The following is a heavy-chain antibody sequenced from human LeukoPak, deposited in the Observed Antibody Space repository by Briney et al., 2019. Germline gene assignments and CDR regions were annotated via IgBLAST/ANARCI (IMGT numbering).Heavy chain of an antibody. D-gene: IGHD5-24*01. V-gene: IGHV3-7*01. CDR1: GFTFSSYW. Sequence: TGGSLRLSRAASGFTFSSYWMSWVGQAPGKGREGVANMKQDGREGYDVDSVKGPFTVARDNAKNSLYLQMNSLRAEDTAVYYCARDADLGTTLTGAFDIWGQGTMVTVSS. J-gene: IGHJ3*02. CDR3: ARDADLGTTLTGAFDI. CDR2: MKQDGREG.